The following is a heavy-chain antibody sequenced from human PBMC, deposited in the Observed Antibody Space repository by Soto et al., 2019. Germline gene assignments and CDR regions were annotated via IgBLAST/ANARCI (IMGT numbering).Heavy chain of an antibody. CDR2: IDPKTGDT. CDR1: EYTFTDYY. J-gene: IGHJ5*02. V-gene: IGHV1-2*02. Sequence: ASVKVSCKASEYTFTDYYLHWVRQAPGQGLECVGWIDPKTGDTDYVQKFQGRVTMTRDTSIGTAYLDLSRLRSDDTAIYYCARATVGRVNWEHNRFDLWDQGTLVTVSS. CDR3: ARATVGRVNWEHNRFDL. D-gene: IGHD1-1*01.